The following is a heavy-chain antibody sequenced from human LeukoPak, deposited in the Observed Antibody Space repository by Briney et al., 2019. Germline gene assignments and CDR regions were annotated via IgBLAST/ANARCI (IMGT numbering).Heavy chain of an antibody. V-gene: IGHV3-30*04. CDR2: ISYDGSNK. D-gene: IGHD2-15*01. CDR3: ARDSRYCSGGRCYSGLVQHNYYFDY. Sequence: GGSLRLSCAASGFTFSSYAMHWVRQAPGKGLEWVAVISYDGSNKYYADSVKGRFTISRDNSKNTLYLQMNSLRAEDTAVYYCARDSRYCSGGRCYSGLVQHNYYFDYWGQGTLVTVSS. J-gene: IGHJ4*02. CDR1: GFTFSSYA.